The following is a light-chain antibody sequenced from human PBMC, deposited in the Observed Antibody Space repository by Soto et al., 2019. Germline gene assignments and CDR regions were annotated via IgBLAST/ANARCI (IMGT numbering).Light chain of an antibody. CDR2: DVN. V-gene: IGLV2-18*02. CDR3: SSYTISSTYV. Sequence: SVLTQPPSLSGSPGQSVAISCTGTSSDVGSYNRVSWYQQPPGTAPKLMIYDVNNRPSGVPDRFSGSKSGNTASLTISGLQAEDEADYYCSSYTISSTYVFGTGTKVTVL. CDR1: SSDVGSYNR. J-gene: IGLJ1*01.